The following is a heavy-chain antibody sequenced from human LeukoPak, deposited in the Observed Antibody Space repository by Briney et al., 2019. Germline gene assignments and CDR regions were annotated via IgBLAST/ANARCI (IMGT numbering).Heavy chain of an antibody. J-gene: IGHJ4*02. Sequence: ASVKVSCKASGYTFTGYYMHWVRQAPGQGHEWMGWINTNTGNPTYAQGFTGRFVFSLDTSVSTAYLQIGSLKAEDTAVYYCARDDTAKTFDYWGQGTLVTVSS. V-gene: IGHV7-4-1*01. D-gene: IGHD5-18*01. CDR2: INTNTGNP. CDR1: GYTFTGYY. CDR3: ARDDTAKTFDY.